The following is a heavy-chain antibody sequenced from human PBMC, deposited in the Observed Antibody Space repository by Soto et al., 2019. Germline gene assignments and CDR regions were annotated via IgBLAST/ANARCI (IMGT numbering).Heavy chain of an antibody. V-gene: IGHV1-18*01. CDR2: ISAYNGNT. J-gene: IGHJ4*02. CDR3: ARVGRKNTMIVVVPDY. D-gene: IGHD3-22*01. Sequence: GASLEVSCNASGDTFTIYGIIWARQAPGQGLEWMGWISAYNGNTNYAQKLQGRVTMTTDTSTSTAYMELRSLRSDDTAVYYCARVGRKNTMIVVVPDYWGQGTLVTVSS. CDR1: GDTFTIYG.